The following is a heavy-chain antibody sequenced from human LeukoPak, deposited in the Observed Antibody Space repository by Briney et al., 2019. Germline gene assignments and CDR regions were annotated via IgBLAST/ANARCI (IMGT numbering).Heavy chain of an antibody. CDR3: ARGGLSPLDY. J-gene: IGHJ4*02. CDR2: VSVGGGST. V-gene: IGHV3-23*01. D-gene: IGHD3-16*01. CDR1: GFSFSSYG. Sequence: GSLRLSCAASGFSFSSYGMGVVRQAPGKGLEWISAVSVGGGSTDYADSVKGRFIISRDNSKNMLYLQMNSLRADDTAVYYCARGGLSPLDYWGQGNLVTVSS.